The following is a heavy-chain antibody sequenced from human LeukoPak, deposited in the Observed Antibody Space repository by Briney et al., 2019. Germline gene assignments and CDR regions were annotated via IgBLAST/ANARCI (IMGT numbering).Heavy chain of an antibody. J-gene: IGHJ5*02. CDR1: GYTFTGYY. Sequence: ASVKVSCKASGYTFTGYYMHWVRQAPGQGLEWMGWINPNSGGTNYAQKFQGRVTMTRDTSISTAYMELSSLRSEDTAVYYCARGAYCGGDCYSWWFDPWGQGTLVTVSS. CDR3: ARGAYCGGDCYSWWFDP. V-gene: IGHV1-2*02. D-gene: IGHD2-21*02. CDR2: INPNSGGT.